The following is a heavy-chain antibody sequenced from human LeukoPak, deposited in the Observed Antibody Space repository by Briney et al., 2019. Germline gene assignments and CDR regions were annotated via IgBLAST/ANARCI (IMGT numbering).Heavy chain of an antibody. V-gene: IGHV1-2*02. D-gene: IGHD7-27*01. Sequence: ASVKVSCKASGYTFTCYYIHWVRQAPGQGLEWMGWINPNSGGTNYAQKFQGRVSMTRDTSISTAYMELSRLRSDDTAVYYCARDALRNRHWGDWFDHWGQGTLVTVSS. J-gene: IGHJ5*02. CDR2: INPNSGGT. CDR3: ARDALRNRHWGDWFDH. CDR1: GYTFTCYY.